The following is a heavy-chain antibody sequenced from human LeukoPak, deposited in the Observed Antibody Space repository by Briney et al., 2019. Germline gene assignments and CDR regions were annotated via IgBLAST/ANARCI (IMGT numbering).Heavy chain of an antibody. D-gene: IGHD3-10*01. CDR3: ARRPFGADY. Sequence: GGSLRLSCAASGFTFSNHWMGWVSQPPGKGLQWVANIKDDGTEKYYVDSVKGRFTISRDNAKNSVYLQMNSLRVEDTAVYYCARRPFGADYWGQGTLVTVSS. V-gene: IGHV3-7*01. CDR1: GFTFSNHW. CDR2: IKDDGTEK. J-gene: IGHJ4*02.